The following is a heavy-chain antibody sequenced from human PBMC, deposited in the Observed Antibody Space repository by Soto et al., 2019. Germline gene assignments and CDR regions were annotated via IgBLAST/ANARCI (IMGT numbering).Heavy chain of an antibody. CDR3: ARHAIAVGYYYGMDV. D-gene: IGHD6-19*01. J-gene: IGHJ6*02. Sequence: GESLKISCKGSGYSFTSYWISWVRQMPGEGLEWMGRIDPSDSYTNYSPSFQGHVTISADKSISTAYLQWSSLKASDTAMYYCARHAIAVGYYYGMDVWGQGTTVTVSS. CDR2: IDPSDSYT. V-gene: IGHV5-10-1*01. CDR1: GYSFTSYW.